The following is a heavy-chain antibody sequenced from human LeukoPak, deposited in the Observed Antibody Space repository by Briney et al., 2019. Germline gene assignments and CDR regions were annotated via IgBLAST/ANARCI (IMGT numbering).Heavy chain of an antibody. CDR1: GFTFSSYA. Sequence: PGGSLRLSCAAPGFTFSSYAMHWVRQAPGKGLEWVAVIWYDGSNKYYADSVKGRFTISRDNSKNTLYLQMNSLRAEDTAVYYCARDRNYFDYWGQGTLVTVSS. CDR3: ARDRNYFDY. CDR2: IWYDGSNK. V-gene: IGHV3-33*08. J-gene: IGHJ4*02.